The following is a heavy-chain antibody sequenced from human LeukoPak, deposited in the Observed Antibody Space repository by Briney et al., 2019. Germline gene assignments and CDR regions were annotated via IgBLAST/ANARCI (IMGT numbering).Heavy chain of an antibody. J-gene: IGHJ4*02. CDR1: GDSIRGGAYY. D-gene: IGHD3-10*01. V-gene: IGHV4-30-4*01. CDR2: IYYTGST. Sequence: SETLSLTCTVSGDSIRGGAYYWSWIRQHLGRGLEWIGYIYYTGSTYYNPSLKSRVTISVDTSKNQFSLKLSSVTAADTAVYYRARQEGHPITMVRGKLDYWGQGTLVTVSS. CDR3: ARQEGHPITMVRGKLDY.